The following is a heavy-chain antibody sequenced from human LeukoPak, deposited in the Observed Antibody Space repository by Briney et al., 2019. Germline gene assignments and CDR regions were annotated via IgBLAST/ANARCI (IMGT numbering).Heavy chain of an antibody. CDR1: VFTLSGYE. V-gene: IGHV3-48*03. Sequence: GGSLRLSCAASVFTLSGYEMNWVPEAPGKGLECVSYIGSSGSTIYYADSVKGRFPLSRENAKNSLYLQINTSRGEDTAVYYCARELVTTSIGDYWGEGSLVTVSS. D-gene: IGHD4-11*01. CDR3: ARELVTTSIGDY. J-gene: IGHJ4*02. CDR2: IGSSGSTI.